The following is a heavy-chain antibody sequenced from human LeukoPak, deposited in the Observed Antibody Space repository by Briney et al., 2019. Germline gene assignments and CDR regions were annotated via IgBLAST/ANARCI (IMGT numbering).Heavy chain of an antibody. CDR1: GFTFSSYG. J-gene: IGHJ4*02. CDR3: ARDQDSSGWYYTLDC. D-gene: IGHD6-19*01. V-gene: IGHV3-33*01. CDR2: IWYDGSNK. Sequence: PGRSLRLSCAASGFTFSSYGMHWVRQAPGKGLEWVAVIWYDGSNKYYADSVKGRFTISRDNSKNTLYLQMNSLRAEDTAVYYCARDQDSSGWYYTLDCWGQGTLVTVSS.